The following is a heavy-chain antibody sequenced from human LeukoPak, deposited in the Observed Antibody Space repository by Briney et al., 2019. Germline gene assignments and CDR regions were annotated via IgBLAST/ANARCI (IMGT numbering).Heavy chain of an antibody. CDR3: ARGRDGFMSDFDS. CDR1: GGSFRSYY. Sequence: SETLSLTCTVSGGSFRSYYWNWIRQPAGKGLEWIGRIYTTGSTYYNPSLKSRVTMSVDTSKNQFSLKLRSLTAADTAVYYCARGRDGFMSDFDSWGQGTLVTVSS. CDR2: IYTTGST. D-gene: IGHD3-10*02. V-gene: IGHV4-4*07. J-gene: IGHJ4*02.